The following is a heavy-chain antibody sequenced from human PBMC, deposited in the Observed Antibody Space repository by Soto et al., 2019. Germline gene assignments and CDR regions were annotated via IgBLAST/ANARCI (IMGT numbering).Heavy chain of an antibody. V-gene: IGHV4-4*07. CDR3: ARVLAAAGTLYFDY. CDR2: IYTSGST. J-gene: IGHJ4*02. CDR1: GGSISSYY. Sequence: SDTLSLTCTVSGGSISSYYWSWIRQPAGKGLEWIGRIYTSGSTNYNPSLKSRVTMSVDTSKNQFSLKLSSVTAADTAVYYCARVLAAAGTLYFDYWGQGTLVTVSS. D-gene: IGHD6-13*01.